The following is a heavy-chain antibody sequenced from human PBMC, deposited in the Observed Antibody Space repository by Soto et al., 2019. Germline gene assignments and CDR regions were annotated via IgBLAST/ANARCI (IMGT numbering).Heavy chain of an antibody. J-gene: IGHJ4*02. D-gene: IGHD1-1*01. CDR3: ARGRYGDY. CDR1: GYTFTSYG. V-gene: IGHV1-18*01. Sequence: QVHLVQSGAEVKKPGASVKVSCKASGYTFTSYGITWVRQAPGQGLEWMGWISAHNGNTDYAQKLQGRVIVTRDTSTSTTYRDLRRMISEDTAVCYCARGRYGDYWGQGAQVTVSS. CDR2: ISAHNGNT.